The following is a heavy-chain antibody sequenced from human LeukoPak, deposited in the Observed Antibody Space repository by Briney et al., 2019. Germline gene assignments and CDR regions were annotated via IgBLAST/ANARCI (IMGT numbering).Heavy chain of an antibody. V-gene: IGHV5-51*01. CDR2: IYPGDSDT. D-gene: IGHD6-19*01. Sequence: GESLKISCKGSGYSFTSYWIGWVRQMPGKGLEWMGIIYPGDSDTRYSPSFQGQVTISADKSISTAYLQWSSLKASDTAMYYCARQGKLAGSAAILDYWGQGTLVTVSS. CDR1: GYSFTSYW. CDR3: ARQGKLAGSAAILDY. J-gene: IGHJ4*02.